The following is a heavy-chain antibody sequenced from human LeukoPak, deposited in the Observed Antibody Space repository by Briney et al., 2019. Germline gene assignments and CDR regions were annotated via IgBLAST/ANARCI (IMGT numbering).Heavy chain of an antibody. Sequence: ASVKVSCKASGYTFTGYYMHWVRQAPGQGLEWMGWINPNSGGTNYAQKFQGRVTMTRDTSISTAYMELSRLRSDDTAVYYCAQSSTSSPWFWFDPWGQGTLVTVSS. V-gene: IGHV1-2*02. D-gene: IGHD2-2*01. CDR2: INPNSGGT. J-gene: IGHJ5*02. CDR1: GYTFTGYY. CDR3: AQSSTSSPWFWFDP.